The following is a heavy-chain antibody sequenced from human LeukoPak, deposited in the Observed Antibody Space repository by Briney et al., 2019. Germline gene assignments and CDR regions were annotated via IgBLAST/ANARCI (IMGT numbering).Heavy chain of an antibody. CDR2: IKGVGSET. J-gene: IGHJ4*02. V-gene: IGHV3-7*03. CDR1: GFIFSTHW. Sequence: GGSLRLSCAASGFIFSTHWMNWVRPAPGKGLEWVAIIKGVGSETLYVDSVKGRFTISRDNAKNSLYLEMNSLRAEDTALYHCARGRRNCSSTGCYTSYYFDYWGQGTLVTVSS. CDR3: ARGRRNCSSTGCYTSYYFDY. D-gene: IGHD2-2*02.